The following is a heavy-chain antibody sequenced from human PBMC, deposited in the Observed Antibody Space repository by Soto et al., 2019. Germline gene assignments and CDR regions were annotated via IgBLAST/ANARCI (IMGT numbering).Heavy chain of an antibody. CDR3: ARRRGYRISPDNWYFDL. D-gene: IGHD3-3*02. CDR1: GYTCIDYD. J-gene: IGHJ2*01. Sequence: QLQLLQSGAEVKKPGASAKVSCKGSGYTCIDYDICWVRQAAGQGLEWMGWMNPKSGNAGYAQKFQGRVSMARDTSIGTAYMELSSLTSAGAAVYYCARRRGYRISPDNWYFDLWGRGSLLTVSS. CDR2: MNPKSGNA. V-gene: IGHV1-8*01.